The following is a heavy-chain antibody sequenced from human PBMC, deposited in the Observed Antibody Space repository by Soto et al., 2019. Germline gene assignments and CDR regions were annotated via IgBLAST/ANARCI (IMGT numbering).Heavy chain of an antibody. D-gene: IGHD6-13*01. Sequence: QVQLQESGPGLVQPSGTLSLTCAVSGDSINNSHWWSWVRQTPGKGLEWIGETYHSGTTNYNPSLKTRVTISIDKSKNQFSLKMNSVPASNTAVDYCAREVNSSPARGPNWFDPWGQGTLVTVSS. CDR1: GDSINNSHW. CDR3: AREVNSSPARGPNWFDP. V-gene: IGHV4-4*02. CDR2: TYHSGTT. J-gene: IGHJ5*02.